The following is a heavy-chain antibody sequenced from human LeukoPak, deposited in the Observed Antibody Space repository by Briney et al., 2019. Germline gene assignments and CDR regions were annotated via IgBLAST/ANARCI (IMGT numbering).Heavy chain of an antibody. CDR3: ASSYCSGGSCYQPEYYYYGMDV. CDR1: GYSFTNYG. V-gene: IGHV1-8*02. CDR2: MNPNSGNT. J-gene: IGHJ6*02. Sequence: ASVKVSCKASGYSFTNYGVSWVRQAPGQGLEWMGWMNPNSGNTGYTQKFQGRVAMTRDNSITTAYMELSSLRSEDTAVYYCASSYCSGGSCYQPEYYYYGMDVWGQGTTVTVSS. D-gene: IGHD2-15*01.